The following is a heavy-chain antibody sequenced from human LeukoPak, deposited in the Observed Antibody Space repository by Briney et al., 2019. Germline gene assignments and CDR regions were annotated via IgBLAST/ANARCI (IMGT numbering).Heavy chain of an antibody. V-gene: IGHV4-39*07. CDR2: IYYSGST. CDR3: ASLPIEYYYDSRGLPY. D-gene: IGHD3-22*01. CDR1: GGSISSSSYY. Sequence: PPETLSLTCTVSGGSISSSSYYWGWIRQPPGKGLEWIGSIYYSGSTYYNPSLKSRVTISVDTSKNQFSLKLSSVTAADTAVYYCASLPIEYYYDSRGLPYWGQGTLVTVSS. J-gene: IGHJ4*02.